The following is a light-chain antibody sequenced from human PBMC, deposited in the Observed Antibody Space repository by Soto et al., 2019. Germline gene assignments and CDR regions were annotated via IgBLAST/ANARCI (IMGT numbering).Light chain of an antibody. CDR1: QNIDSY. Sequence: DIQMTQSPSSLSASVGDRVTITFLASQNIDSYLNWYQQRPGKAPKLLIHDASSLQSGVPSRFSGSGSGTDFALTINSLQPEDFATIYCQQTYSTPWTFGQGTKVDIK. CDR3: QQTYSTPWT. V-gene: IGKV1-39*01. CDR2: DAS. J-gene: IGKJ1*01.